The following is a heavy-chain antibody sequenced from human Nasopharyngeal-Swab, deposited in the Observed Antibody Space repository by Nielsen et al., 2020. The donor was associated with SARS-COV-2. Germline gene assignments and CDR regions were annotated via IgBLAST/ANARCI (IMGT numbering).Heavy chain of an antibody. CDR3: ARDPPATTVTTGDY. D-gene: IGHD4-17*01. CDR2: ISWNSGSI. Sequence: GGSLRLSCAASGFTFDDYAMHWVRQAPGKGLEWVSGISWNSGSIGYADSVKGRFTISRDNAKNSLYLQMNSLRAEDTALYYCARDPPATTVTTGDYWGQGTLVTVSS. V-gene: IGHV3-9*01. CDR1: GFTFDDYA. J-gene: IGHJ4*02.